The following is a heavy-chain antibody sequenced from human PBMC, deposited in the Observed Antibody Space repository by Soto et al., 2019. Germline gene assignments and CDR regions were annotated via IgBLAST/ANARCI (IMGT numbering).Heavy chain of an antibody. CDR3: ARDKGSGWYGGYYYYYAMDV. D-gene: IGHD6-19*01. CDR2: IYYSGST. V-gene: IGHV4-59*01. J-gene: IGHJ6*02. CDR1: GGSISSYY. Sequence: SETLSLTCTVSGGSISSYYWSWIRQPPGKGLEWIGYIYYSGSTNYNPSLKSRVTISVDTSKNQFSLKLSSVTAADTAVYYCARDKGSGWYGGYYYYYAMDVWGQGPTVTVSS.